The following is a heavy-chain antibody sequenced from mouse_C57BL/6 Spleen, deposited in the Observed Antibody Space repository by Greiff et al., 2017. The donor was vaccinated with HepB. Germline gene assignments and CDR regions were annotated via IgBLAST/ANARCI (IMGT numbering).Heavy chain of an antibody. Sequence: QVQLQQPGAELVRPGSSVKLSCKASGYTFTSYWMHWVKQRPIQGLEWIGNIDPSDSETHYNQKFKDKATLTVDKSSSTAYMQLSSLTSEDSAVYYCARDDSYAMDYWGQGTSVTVSS. CDR3: ARDDSYAMDY. J-gene: IGHJ4*01. CDR2: IDPSDSET. V-gene: IGHV1-52*01. CDR1: GYTFTSYW.